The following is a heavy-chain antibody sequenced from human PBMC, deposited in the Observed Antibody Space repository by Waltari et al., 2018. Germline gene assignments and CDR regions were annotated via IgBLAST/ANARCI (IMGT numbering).Heavy chain of an antibody. J-gene: IGHJ3*02. CDR1: GGPISSHY. V-gene: IGHV4-59*11. D-gene: IGHD1-26*01. CDR2: IYYSGST. Sequence: QVQLQESGPGLVKPSETLSLTCTVSGGPISSHYWSWIRQPPGKGLEWIGYIYYSGSTNYNPSLKSRVTISVDTSKNQFSLKLSSVTAADTAVYYCARVEKYSGSYYAAFDIWGQGTMVTVSS. CDR3: ARVEKYSGSYYAAFDI.